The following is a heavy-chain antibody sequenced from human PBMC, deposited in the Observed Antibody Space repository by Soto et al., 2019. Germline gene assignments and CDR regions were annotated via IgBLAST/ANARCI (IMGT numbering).Heavy chain of an antibody. CDR2: INPNSGGT. V-gene: IGHV1-2*04. D-gene: IGHD4-17*01. J-gene: IGHJ3*02. Sequence: ASVKVSCKASGYTFTGYYMHWVRQAPGQGLEWMGWINPNSGGTNYAQKFQGWVTMTKDTSISTAYMELSRLRSDDTAVYYCARYCDSETDAFDIWGQGTMVPVSS. CDR3: ARYCDSETDAFDI. CDR1: GYTFTGYY.